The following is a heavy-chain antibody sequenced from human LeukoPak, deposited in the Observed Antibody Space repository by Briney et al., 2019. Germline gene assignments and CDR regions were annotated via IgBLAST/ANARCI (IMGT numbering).Heavy chain of an antibody. Sequence: GGSLRLSCAASGFTFSSYAMSWVRQAPGKGLEWVSAISGSGGSTYYADSVKGRFTISRDNSNNTLYLQMNSLRAEDTAMYYCARRATTERGHSYGLDFWGQGTLVTVSS. J-gene: IGHJ4*02. CDR2: ISGSGGST. CDR1: GFTFSSYA. CDR3: ARRATTERGHSYGLDF. D-gene: IGHD5-18*01. V-gene: IGHV3-23*01.